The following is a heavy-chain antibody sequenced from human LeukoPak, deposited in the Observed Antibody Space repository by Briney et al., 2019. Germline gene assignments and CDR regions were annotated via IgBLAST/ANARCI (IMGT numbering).Heavy chain of an antibody. D-gene: IGHD6-19*01. J-gene: IGHJ4*02. CDR2: MKQDGSDK. CDR1: GFTFSSYW. CDR3: ARDASALY. Sequence: GGSLRLPCAASGFTFSSYWMSWVRQAPGKGLEWVANMKQDGSDKYYVDSVKGRFTISRDNARDSLYLQMNSLRDDDTSVYFCARDASALYWGRGTLVTVSS. V-gene: IGHV3-7*01.